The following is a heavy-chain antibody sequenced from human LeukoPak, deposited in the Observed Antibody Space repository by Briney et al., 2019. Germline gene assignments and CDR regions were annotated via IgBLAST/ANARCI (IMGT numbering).Heavy chain of an antibody. Sequence: GGSLRLSCAASGLTFSSYAMSWVRQAPGKGLEWVSAISGSGGSTYYADSVKGRFTISRDNSKNTLYLQMNSLRAEDTAVYYCAKTFIVGATTFFGFDYWGQGTLVTVSS. D-gene: IGHD1-26*01. CDR3: AKTFIVGATTFFGFDY. CDR1: GLTFSSYA. J-gene: IGHJ4*02. V-gene: IGHV3-23*01. CDR2: ISGSGGST.